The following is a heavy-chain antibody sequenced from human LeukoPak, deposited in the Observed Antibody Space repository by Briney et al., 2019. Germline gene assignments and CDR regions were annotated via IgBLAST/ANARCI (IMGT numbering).Heavy chain of an antibody. CDR2: IYHSGST. J-gene: IGHJ4*02. V-gene: IGHV4-38-2*02. Sequence: SETLSLXCTVSGYTISSGYYWGWIRQPPGKGLEWIGSIYHSGSTYYNPSLKSRVTISVDTSKNQFSLKLSSVTAADTAVYHCAREGPTSFSDYWGQGTLVTVSS. CDR1: GYTISSGYY. D-gene: IGHD1-1*01. CDR3: AREGPTSFSDY.